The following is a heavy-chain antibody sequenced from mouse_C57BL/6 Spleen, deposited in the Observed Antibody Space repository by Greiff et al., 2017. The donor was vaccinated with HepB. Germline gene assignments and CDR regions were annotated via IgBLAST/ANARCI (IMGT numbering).Heavy chain of an antibody. CDR2: IYWDDDK. V-gene: IGHV8-12*01. CDR3: AGGWERFYWFAY. CDR1: GFSLSTSGMG. D-gene: IGHD1-1*01. J-gene: IGHJ3*01. Sequence: QVQLKESGPGLLQSSQTLSLTCSFSGFSLSTSGMGVSWIRQPSGKGLEWLAHIYWDDDKRYNPSLKSRLTISKDTSRNPVFLKITSVDTEDTATYYCAGGWERFYWFAYWGQGTLVTVSA.